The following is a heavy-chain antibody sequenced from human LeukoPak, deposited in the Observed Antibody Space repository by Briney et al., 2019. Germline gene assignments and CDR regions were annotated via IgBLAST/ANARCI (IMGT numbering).Heavy chain of an antibody. D-gene: IGHD3-22*01. CDR1: GFTFSSSV. J-gene: IGHJ3*02. Sequence: GRSLRLSCAASGFTFSSSVMQWVRQAPGKGLEWVAIISFDGTNKDYADYVKGRFTISRDNSENTLFLQMKSLRAEDTAVYYCTREGYYAFDIWGQGTMVTVSS. V-gene: IGHV3-30-3*01. CDR3: TREGYYAFDI. CDR2: ISFDGTNK.